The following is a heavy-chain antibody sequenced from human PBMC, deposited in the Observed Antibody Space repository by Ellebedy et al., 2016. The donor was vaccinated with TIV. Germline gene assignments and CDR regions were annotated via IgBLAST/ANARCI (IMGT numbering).Heavy chain of an antibody. D-gene: IGHD1-14*01. V-gene: IGHV3-13*01. CDR2: IGAAGDT. Sequence: LSLTCAASGFTFSSYDMHWVRQGSGNGLEWVSSIGAAGDTYYAGSVKGRVAISRENAKNSLHLQLNNLRVGDTAVYYCARATAGFDYWGQGTLVTVSS. CDR1: GFTFSSYD. CDR3: ARATAGFDY. J-gene: IGHJ4*02.